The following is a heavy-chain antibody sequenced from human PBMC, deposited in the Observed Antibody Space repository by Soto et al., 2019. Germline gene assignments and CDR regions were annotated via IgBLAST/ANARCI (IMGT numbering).Heavy chain of an antibody. V-gene: IGHV3-23*01. Sequence: EVQLLESGGGLVQPGGSLRLSCVGSGFTFINYAMNWVRQTPGKGLEWVSGISGGGDRTFDADSVKGRFTISRDNSKNTVNLQMNSLRADDTAVYYCARKVLGSTSRPHWWYFDLWGRGTLVTVSS. CDR2: ISGGGDRT. CDR1: GFTFINYA. CDR3: ARKVLGSTSRPHWWYFDL. D-gene: IGHD2-2*01. J-gene: IGHJ2*01.